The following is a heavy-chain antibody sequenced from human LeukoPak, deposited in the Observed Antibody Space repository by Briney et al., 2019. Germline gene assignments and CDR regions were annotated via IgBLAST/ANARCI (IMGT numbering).Heavy chain of an antibody. CDR3: AKTYSGSPRRGFFDI. D-gene: IGHD1-26*01. CDR1: GFTFSSYA. Sequence: GGSLRLSXAASGFTFSSYAMSWVRQAPGKGLEWVSAISGSGGSTYYAHSVKGRFTISRDNSTNTLYLQMNSLRAEDTAVYYCAKTYSGSPRRGFFDIWGQGTMVTVSS. J-gene: IGHJ3*02. V-gene: IGHV3-23*01. CDR2: ISGSGGST.